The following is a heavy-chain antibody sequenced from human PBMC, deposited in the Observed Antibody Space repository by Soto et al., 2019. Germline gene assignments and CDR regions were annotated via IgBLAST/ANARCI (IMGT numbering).Heavy chain of an antibody. J-gene: IGHJ4*01. CDR1: GFTFSTYA. CDR3: AKDRRLELNEFHFDS. Sequence: PGGSLRLSCAASGFTFSTYAMSWVRQAPGKGLEWVSSISASGTSTYYADSVKGRFTISRDNSKNTLYVQMNSLRVEDTAIYYCAKDRRLELNEFHFDSWGHGTMVTVSS. D-gene: IGHD1-26*01. CDR2: ISASGTST. V-gene: IGHV3-23*01.